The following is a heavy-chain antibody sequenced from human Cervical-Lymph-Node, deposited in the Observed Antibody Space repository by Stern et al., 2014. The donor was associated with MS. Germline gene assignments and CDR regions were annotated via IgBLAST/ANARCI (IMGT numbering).Heavy chain of an antibody. CDR3: ARQNYYNGMDV. Sequence: QVQLVESGAEVKKPGASVKVSCKASGYTFTSDYMHWVRRGPRQGVEWMGVINPSGGRTSYAQKFQGRVTMTRDTSTTTVHMELSSLRSEDTAVYYCARQNYYNGMDVWGQGTTVTVSS. CDR1: GYTFTSDY. V-gene: IGHV1-46*01. CDR2: INPSGGRT. J-gene: IGHJ6*02.